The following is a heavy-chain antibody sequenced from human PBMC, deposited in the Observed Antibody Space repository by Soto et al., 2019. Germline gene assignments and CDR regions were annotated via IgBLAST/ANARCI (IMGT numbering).Heavy chain of an antibody. CDR1: AYSFSDEG. V-gene: IGHV1-3*01. J-gene: IGHJ4*02. CDR3: GAGPFLDY. Sequence: QVQLVQSGAEVKRPGASVKISCEASAYSFSDEGVHWVRQAPGQSLEWMGWTNVRNGNPKYSQKFQGRVTINTDTSATIAYMELSSLRFEDTAVYYRGAGPFLDYWGQGTLVTVSS. CDR2: TNVRNGNP.